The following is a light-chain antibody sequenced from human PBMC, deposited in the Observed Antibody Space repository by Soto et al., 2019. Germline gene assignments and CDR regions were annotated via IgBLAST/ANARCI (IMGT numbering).Light chain of an antibody. CDR3: LQDRNYPRT. V-gene: IGKV1-6*01. Sequence: AIQMTQSPSSLSASVGDRVTITCRASQDIRNELGWYQQRPGTAPKALIYGAFNLQSGVPSRFSVSGFGTDFTLTISSLQPEDFATYYCLQDRNYPRTVGQGTKVESK. CDR1: QDIRNE. CDR2: GAF. J-gene: IGKJ1*01.